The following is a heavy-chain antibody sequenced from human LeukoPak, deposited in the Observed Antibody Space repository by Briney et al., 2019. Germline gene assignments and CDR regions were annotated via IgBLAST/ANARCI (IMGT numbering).Heavy chain of an antibody. CDR3: ARGSSGWPRHWFDP. Sequence: SETLSLTCAVSGYSISSGYDWGWIRQPPGKGLESIGSIYHSGRTYYNPSLKSRVTISVDTSKNQFSLKLRSVTAADTAVYYCARGSSGWPRHWFDPWGQGTLVTVSS. CDR1: GYSISSGYD. V-gene: IGHV4-38-2*01. CDR2: IYHSGRT. J-gene: IGHJ5*02. D-gene: IGHD6-19*01.